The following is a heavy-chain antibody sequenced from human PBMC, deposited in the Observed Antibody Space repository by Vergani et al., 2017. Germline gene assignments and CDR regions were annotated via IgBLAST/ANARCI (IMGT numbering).Heavy chain of an antibody. V-gene: IGHV3-23*01. D-gene: IGHD1-20*01. CDR3: AGACGRYDWFDD. Sequence: EVQLLESGGDLVQPGGSLRLSCTASGFTFSTYAMSWVRQAPGKGLEWVSGISASGAPTYYADSVKGRVTISRDNSKNTHYLQMNSLRVEDTAVYYCAGACGRYDWFDDWGQRTMVTVSS. CDR2: ISASGAPT. CDR1: GFTFSTYA. J-gene: IGHJ4*03.